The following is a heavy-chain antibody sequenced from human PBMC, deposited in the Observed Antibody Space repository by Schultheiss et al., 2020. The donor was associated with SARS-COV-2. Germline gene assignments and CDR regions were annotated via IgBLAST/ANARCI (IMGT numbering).Heavy chain of an antibody. Sequence: GGSLRLSCAASGFTFSSYAMSWVRQAPGKGLEWVSAISGSGGSTYYADSVKGRFTISRDNSKDTLYLHMNSLRAEDTAVYHCTKDGVIPSAIQGFDYWGQGTLVTVSS. V-gene: IGHV3-23*01. CDR2: ISGSGGST. CDR1: GFTFSSYA. D-gene: IGHD2-2*02. J-gene: IGHJ4*02. CDR3: TKDGVIPSAIQGFDY.